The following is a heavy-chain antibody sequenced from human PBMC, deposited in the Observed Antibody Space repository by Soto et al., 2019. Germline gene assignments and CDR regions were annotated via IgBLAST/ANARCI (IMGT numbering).Heavy chain of an antibody. D-gene: IGHD5-12*01. CDR3: ARESGGATATLDYYYFYMDV. CDR2: INPNGGVT. Sequence: VQLVQSGTEVRKPGASVKVSCKSSGDSFNDYYIHWVRQAPGQGLEWMGWINPNGGVTKYAQKVQGWVTMPSATSIRTVYMELSRLRSDDTAVYCCARESGGATATLDYYYFYMDVWGKGTTVTVSS. V-gene: IGHV1-2*04. J-gene: IGHJ6*03. CDR1: GDSFNDYY.